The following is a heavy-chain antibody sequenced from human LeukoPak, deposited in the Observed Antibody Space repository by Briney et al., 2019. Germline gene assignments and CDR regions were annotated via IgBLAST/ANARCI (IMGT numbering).Heavy chain of an antibody. CDR1: GFTFDDYA. CDR2: ISGDGGST. CDR3: AKDIRNWNSINY. J-gene: IGHJ4*02. V-gene: IGHV3-43*02. Sequence: GGPLRLSCAASGFTFDDYAMHWVRQSPGKGLEWVSLISGDGGSTYYADSVKGRFTISRDNSKNSLYLQMNSLRTEDTALYYCAKDIRNWNSINYWGQGTLVTVSS. D-gene: IGHD1-7*01.